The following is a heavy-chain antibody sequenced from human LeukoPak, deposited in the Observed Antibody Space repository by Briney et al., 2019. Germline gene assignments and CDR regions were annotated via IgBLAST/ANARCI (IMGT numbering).Heavy chain of an antibody. CDR2: ISGSGGST. CDR1: GFTFSSYA. Sequence: QPGGSLRLSCAASGFTFSSYAMSWVRQAPGKGLEWVSAISGSGGSTYYADSVKGRFTISRDNSKNTLYLQMNSLRAEDTAVYYCAKDTRSRFQLELRNYYFDYWGLGTLVTVSS. V-gene: IGHV3-23*01. J-gene: IGHJ4*02. D-gene: IGHD1-7*01. CDR3: AKDTRSRFQLELRNYYFDY.